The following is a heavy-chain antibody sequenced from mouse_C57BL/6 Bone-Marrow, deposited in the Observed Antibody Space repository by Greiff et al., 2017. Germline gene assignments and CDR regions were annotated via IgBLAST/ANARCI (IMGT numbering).Heavy chain of an antibody. CDR3: AFDYPYAMDY. CDR2: IHPNSGST. Sequence: QVQLQQSGAELVKPGASVTLSCKASGYTFTSYWMHWVKQRPGQGLEWIGMIHPNSGSTNYNEKFKSKATLTVDKSSSTAYMQLSSLTSEDSAVYYCAFDYPYAMDYWGQGTSVTVSS. D-gene: IGHD2-4*01. CDR1: GYTFTSYW. V-gene: IGHV1-64*01. J-gene: IGHJ4*01.